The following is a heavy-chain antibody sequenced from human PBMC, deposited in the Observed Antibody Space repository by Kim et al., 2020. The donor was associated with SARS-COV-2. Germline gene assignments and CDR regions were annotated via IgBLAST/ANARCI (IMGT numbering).Heavy chain of an antibody. CDR2: ISYRGGKK. J-gene: IGHJ6*02. D-gene: IGHD5-12*01. Sequence: GGSLRLSCAASGFTFNNYVMHWVRQAPGKGLEWVSFISYRGGKKHYPDSLKGRFTISRDYSKNTLYLQMNSLTSEDTAVYYCAKQGYILEINTYYGMDLWGQGTTVTVSS. CDR3: AKQGYILEINTYYGMDL. CDR1: GFTFNNYV. V-gene: IGHV3-30*18.